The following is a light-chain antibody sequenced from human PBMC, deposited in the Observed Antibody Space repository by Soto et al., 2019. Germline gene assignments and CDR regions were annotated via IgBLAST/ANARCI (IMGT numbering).Light chain of an antibody. J-gene: IGLJ1*01. CDR1: SSDVGSYNV. V-gene: IGLV2-23*01. CDR3: CSYAGSTPYA. Sequence: QSVLTQPASVSGSPGQSITISCTGTSSDVGSYNVVSWYQHHPGKAPKLMIYEGSKRPSGVSNRFSGSKSGNTASLTISGLQAEDEADYYCCSYAGSTPYAFGTGTKVTVL. CDR2: EGS.